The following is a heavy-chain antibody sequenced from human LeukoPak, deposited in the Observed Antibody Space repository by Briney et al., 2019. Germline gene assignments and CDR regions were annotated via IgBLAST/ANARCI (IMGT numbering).Heavy chain of an antibody. CDR1: GGSTSSNTYY. Sequence: SETLSLTCTVSGGSTSSNTYYWSWIRQPPGKGLEWIGYIYYSGSTNYNPSLKSRVTISVDTSKNQFSLKLSSVTAADTAVYYCARAYYYDSSGYLTGNSFDYWGQGTLVTVSS. V-gene: IGHV4-61*01. CDR3: ARAYYYDSSGYLTGNSFDY. D-gene: IGHD3-22*01. CDR2: IYYSGST. J-gene: IGHJ4*02.